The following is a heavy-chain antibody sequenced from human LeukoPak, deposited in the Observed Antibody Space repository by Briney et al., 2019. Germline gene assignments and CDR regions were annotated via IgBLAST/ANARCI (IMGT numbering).Heavy chain of an antibody. Sequence: GGSLRLSCAASGFTFDDYGMSWVRQAPGKGLEWVSGINWNGGSTGYADSVEGRFTISRDNAKNSLYLQMNSLRAEDTALYHCAASFGDYVNWFDPWGQGTLVTVSS. D-gene: IGHD4-17*01. CDR1: GFTFDDYG. J-gene: IGHJ5*02. CDR3: AASFGDYVNWFDP. CDR2: INWNGGST. V-gene: IGHV3-20*01.